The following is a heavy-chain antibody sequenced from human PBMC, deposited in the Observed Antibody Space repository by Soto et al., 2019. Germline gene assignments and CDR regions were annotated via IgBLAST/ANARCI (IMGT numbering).Heavy chain of an antibody. CDR2: IDPKSGAT. CDR3: AREFAVKTLVNSWSLHFDH. Sequence: ASVKGACKAAGYTFTVYYIHWVRQAHGQGLEWMGWIDPKSGATKYVHHFQGRVTMTRHTSTSTAYLDLTRVTSDDTAVYFCAREFAVKTLVNSWSLHFDHWRQGALGTVS. J-gene: IGHJ4*02. CDR1: GYTFTVYY. V-gene: IGHV1-2*02. D-gene: IGHD1-26*01.